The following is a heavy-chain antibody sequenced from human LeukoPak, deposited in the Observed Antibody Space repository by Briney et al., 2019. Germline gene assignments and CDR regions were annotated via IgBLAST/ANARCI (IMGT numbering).Heavy chain of an antibody. Sequence: ASVKVSCKASGYTFTSYDINWVRQATGQGLEWMGWMNPNSGNTGYAQKFQGRVTLTRDTSTSTVYMELSSLKSEDTGVYYCARVRGGVRGVVWDLWGQGTLVTVSS. V-gene: IGHV1-8*02. CDR1: GYTFTSYD. CDR3: ARVRGGVRGVVWDL. J-gene: IGHJ4*02. D-gene: IGHD3-10*01. CDR2: MNPNSGNT.